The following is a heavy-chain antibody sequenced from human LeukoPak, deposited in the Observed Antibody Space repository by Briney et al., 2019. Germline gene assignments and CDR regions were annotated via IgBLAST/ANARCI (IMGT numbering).Heavy chain of an antibody. CDR3: ARRFCSSTSCFMWDY. D-gene: IGHD2-2*01. CDR1: GYSFTNYW. V-gene: IGHV5-51*01. J-gene: IGHJ4*02. Sequence: ESLKISCKGSGYSFTNYWIGWVRQMPGKGLEWMGIIYPGDSDTRYSPSFQGQVTISADKSIKTAYLQWSSLKASDTAIYYCARRFCSSTSCFMWDYWGQGTLVTVSS. CDR2: IYPGDSDT.